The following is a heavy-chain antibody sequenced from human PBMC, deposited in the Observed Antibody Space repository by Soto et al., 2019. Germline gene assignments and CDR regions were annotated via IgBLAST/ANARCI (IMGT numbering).Heavy chain of an antibody. CDR2: IYYSGST. V-gene: IGHV4-30-4*01. Sequence: QVQLQESGPGLVKPSQTLSLTCTVSGGSISSGDYYWSWIRQPPGKVLEWIGYIYYSGSTYYNPSLKSRVTISVDKSKYQFTLKLSSVTAADADVYSCGRAKLGVVRGVTRSRIDPGGQGTLVTVSS. CDR3: GRAKLGVVRGVTRSRIDP. CDR1: GGSISSGDYY. D-gene: IGHD3-10*01. J-gene: IGHJ5*02.